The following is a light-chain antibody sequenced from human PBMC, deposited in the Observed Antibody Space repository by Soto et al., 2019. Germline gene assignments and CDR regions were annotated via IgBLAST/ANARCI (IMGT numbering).Light chain of an antibody. J-gene: IGKJ1*01. Sequence: EIVLTQSPGTLSLSPGERATLSCRASQSVSSSYLAWYQQKPGQAPRLLIYGASSRATGIPDRFSGSGSGTDFTLTTSRLESEDFAVYYCQQYGSSPQSWTFGQGTKVEIK. V-gene: IGKV3-20*01. CDR3: QQYGSSPQSWT. CDR1: QSVSSSY. CDR2: GAS.